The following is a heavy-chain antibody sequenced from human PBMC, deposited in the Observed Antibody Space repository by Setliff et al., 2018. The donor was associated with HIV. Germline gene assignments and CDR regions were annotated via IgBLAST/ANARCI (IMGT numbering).Heavy chain of an antibody. D-gene: IGHD3-22*01. Sequence: SGPTLVNPTQTLTLTCTFSGFSLSTSGMRVSWIRQPPGKALEWLARIDWDDDEFYSTSLKTRLTISKDTSKNQVVLTMTNMDPVDTATYYCARMGYYDSSGYYIDYFDRWGQGTLVTVS. J-gene: IGHJ4*02. CDR2: IDWDDDE. V-gene: IGHV2-70*04. CDR1: GFSLSTSGMR. CDR3: ARMGYYDSSGYYIDYFDR.